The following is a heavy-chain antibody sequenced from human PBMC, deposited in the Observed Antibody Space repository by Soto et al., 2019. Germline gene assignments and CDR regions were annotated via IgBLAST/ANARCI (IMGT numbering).Heavy chain of an antibody. CDR2: ISSSSSYI. V-gene: IGHV3-21*01. J-gene: IGHJ6*02. D-gene: IGHD3-10*01. CDR1: GFTFSSYR. Sequence: EVQLVESGGGLVKPGGSLRLSCAASGFTFSSYRMNWVRQAPGKGLEWVSSISSSSSYIYYADSVKGRFTISRDNAKNSLYLQMNSLRAEDTDVYYCTSRGKREVRGFIMAPDTDPYGMDVWGQGTTVTVSS. CDR3: TSRGKREVRGFIMAPDTDPYGMDV.